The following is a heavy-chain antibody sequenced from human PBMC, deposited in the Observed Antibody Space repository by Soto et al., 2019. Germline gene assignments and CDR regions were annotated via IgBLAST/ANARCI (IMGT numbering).Heavy chain of an antibody. CDR2: IIPIFGTA. D-gene: IGHD3-16*01. J-gene: IGHJ4*02. Sequence: QVQLMQSGAEVKKPGSSVKVSCKASGGTFSSYAISWVRQAPGQGLEWMGGIIPIFGTANYAQKFQGRVTTTADESTSTAYMELSSLRSEDTAVYYCARDGVAQGGLDYWGQGTLVTVSS. CDR3: ARDGVAQGGLDY. CDR1: GGTFSSYA. V-gene: IGHV1-69*01.